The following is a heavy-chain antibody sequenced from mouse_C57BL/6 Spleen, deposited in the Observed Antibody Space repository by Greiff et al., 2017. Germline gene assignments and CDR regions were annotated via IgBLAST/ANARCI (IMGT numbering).Heavy chain of an antibody. J-gene: IGHJ4*01. CDR1: GFTFSDYG. D-gene: IGHD1-1*02. CDR2: ISNLAYSI. CDR3: ARHGGSSYYYAMDY. V-gene: IGHV5-15*01. Sequence: EVQGVESGGGLVQPGGSLKLSCAASGFTFSDYGMAWVRQAPRKGPEWVAFISNLAYSIYYADTVTGRFTISRENAKNTLYLEMSSLRSEDTAMYYCARHGGSSYYYAMDYWGQGTSGTVSS.